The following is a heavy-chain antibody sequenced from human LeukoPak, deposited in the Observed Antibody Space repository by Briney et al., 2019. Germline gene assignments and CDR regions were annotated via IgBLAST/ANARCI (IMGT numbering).Heavy chain of an antibody. CDR1: GYTFTSYF. CDR2: INPSGGST. CDR3: ARDPGYSKYYYYYMDV. J-gene: IGHJ6*03. V-gene: IGHV1-46*01. D-gene: IGHD4-11*01. Sequence: ASVKVSSKASGYTFTSYFIHWVRQAPGQGLEWMGIINPSGGSTSYAHNFQGRVTMTRDTSTSTVYMELSSLRSEDTAVYYCARDPGYSKYYYYYMDVWGKGTTVTVSS.